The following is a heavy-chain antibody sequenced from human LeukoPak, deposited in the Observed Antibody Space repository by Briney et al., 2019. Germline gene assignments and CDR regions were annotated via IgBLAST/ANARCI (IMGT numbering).Heavy chain of an antibody. CDR3: VGIPGSGWYESYYFDY. CDR2: IYYSGST. Sequence: SETLSLTCTVSGGSISSSSYYWGWIRQPPGKGLEWIGSIYYSGSTYYNPSLKSRVTISVDTSKNQFSLKLSSVTAADTAVYYCVGIPGSGWYESYYFDYWGQGTPVTVSS. CDR1: GGSISSSSYY. J-gene: IGHJ4*02. D-gene: IGHD6-19*01. V-gene: IGHV4-39*01.